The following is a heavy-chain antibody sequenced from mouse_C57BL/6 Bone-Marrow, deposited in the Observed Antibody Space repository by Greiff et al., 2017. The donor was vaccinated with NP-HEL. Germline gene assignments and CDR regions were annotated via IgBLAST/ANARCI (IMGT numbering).Heavy chain of an antibody. CDR2: ISGGGGNT. CDR1: GFTFSSYT. Sequence: DVMLVESGGGLVKPGGSLKLSCAASGFTFSSYTMSWVRQTPEKRLEWVATISGGGGNTYYPDSVKGRFTISRDNAKNTLYLQMSSLRSEDTALYYCARHGVLFPRGQGTLVTVSA. J-gene: IGHJ3*01. CDR3: ARHGVLFP. V-gene: IGHV5-9*01. D-gene: IGHD1-1*02.